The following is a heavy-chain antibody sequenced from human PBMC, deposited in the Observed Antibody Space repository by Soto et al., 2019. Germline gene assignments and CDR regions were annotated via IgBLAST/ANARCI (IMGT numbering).Heavy chain of an antibody. CDR3: ARDPRWFGELSDY. V-gene: IGHV3-48*01. CDR1: GFTFSSYS. CDR2: ISSSSSTI. Sequence: EVQLVESGGGLVQPGGSLRLSCAASGFTFSSYSMNWVRQAPGKGLEWVSYISSSSSTIYYADSVKGRFTISRDNAKNSLYLQMNSLRAEDTAVYYCARDPRWFGELSDYWGQGTLVTVSS. D-gene: IGHD3-10*01. J-gene: IGHJ4*02.